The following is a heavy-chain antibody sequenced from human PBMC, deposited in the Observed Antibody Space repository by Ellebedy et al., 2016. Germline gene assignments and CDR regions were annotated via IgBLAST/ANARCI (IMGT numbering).Heavy chain of an antibody. J-gene: IGHJ4*02. D-gene: IGHD3-22*01. CDR3: ARDVDSSGYYTVLY. CDR2: IFSDGNT. V-gene: IGHV3-53*01. Sequence: GESLKISCAASGFTVSTNYMKWVRQAPGKGLEWVSAIFSDGNTYYADSVKGRFTISRDNAKNTLYLQMNSLRAEDTAVYYCARDVDSSGYYTVLYWGQGTLVTVSS. CDR1: GFTVSTNY.